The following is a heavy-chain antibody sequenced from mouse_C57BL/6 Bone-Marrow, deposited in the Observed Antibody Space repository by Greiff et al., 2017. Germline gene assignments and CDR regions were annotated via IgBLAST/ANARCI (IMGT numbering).Heavy chain of an antibody. Sequence: QVQLKQSGPELVKPGASVKISCKASGYAFSSSWMNWVKQRPGKGLEWIGRIYPGDGDTNYNGKFKGKATLTADKSSSTAYMQLSSLTSEDSAVYFCARRDYYSNYYAMDYWGQGTSVTVSS. D-gene: IGHD2-5*01. V-gene: IGHV1-82*01. J-gene: IGHJ4*01. CDR2: IYPGDGDT. CDR1: GYAFSSSW. CDR3: ARRDYYSNYYAMDY.